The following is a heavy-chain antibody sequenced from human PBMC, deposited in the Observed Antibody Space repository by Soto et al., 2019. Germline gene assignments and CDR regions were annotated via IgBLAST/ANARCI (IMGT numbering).Heavy chain of an antibody. D-gene: IGHD1-20*01. Sequence: HPGGALRLSCAASGFTCSSFLMDWVRQPPGKGLEWVANISPDGSEKHYVDPVKGRFTISRDNARNSLYLQMRSLTAEDSALYYCSRSLNSWGQGTRLTVSS. CDR1: GFTCSSFL. CDR2: ISPDGSEK. CDR3: SRSLNS. V-gene: IGHV3-7*01. J-gene: IGHJ1*01.